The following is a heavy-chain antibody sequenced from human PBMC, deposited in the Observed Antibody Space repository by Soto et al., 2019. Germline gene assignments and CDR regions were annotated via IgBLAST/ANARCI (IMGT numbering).Heavy chain of an antibody. CDR3: ARMGCCISTSCYVFDY. D-gene: IGHD2-2*01. J-gene: IGHJ4*02. CDR2: GST. V-gene: IGHV4-31*02. Sequence: GSTYYNPSLKSRVTISVDTSKNQFSLKLSSVTAADTAVYYCARMGCCISTSCYVFDYWGQGTLVTVSS.